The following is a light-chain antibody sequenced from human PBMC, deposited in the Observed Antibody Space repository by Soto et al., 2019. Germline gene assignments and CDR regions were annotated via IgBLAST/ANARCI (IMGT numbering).Light chain of an antibody. CDR2: GAS. CDR1: QSVSSSY. J-gene: IGKJ5*01. Sequence: EIVLTQSPGTLSLSPGERATLSCRASQSVSSSYLAWYQQKPGQAPRLLIYGASSRATGIPDRLSGSGSGTDFTLTISRLEPEDFAVYYCQAGTFGQGTRLEIK. V-gene: IGKV3-20*01. CDR3: QAGT.